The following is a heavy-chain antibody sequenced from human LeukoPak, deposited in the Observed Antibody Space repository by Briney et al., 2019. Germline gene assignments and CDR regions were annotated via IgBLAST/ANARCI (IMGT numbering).Heavy chain of an antibody. D-gene: IGHD1-26*01. CDR2: IYYSGST. Sequence: SETLSLTCTVSGGSISSYYWSWIRQPPGKGLEWIGYIYYSGSTNYNPSLKSRVTISVDTSKNQFSLKLSSVTAADTAVYYCARGRPVTGSFYFDYWGQGTLFTVSS. V-gene: IGHV4-59*01. CDR1: GGSISSYY. CDR3: ARGRPVTGSFYFDY. J-gene: IGHJ4*02.